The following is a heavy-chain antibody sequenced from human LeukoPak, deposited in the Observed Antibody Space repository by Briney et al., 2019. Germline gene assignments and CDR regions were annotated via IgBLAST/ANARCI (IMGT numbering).Heavy chain of an antibody. CDR2: MNPNSGNT. CDR3: ARGAAAVYFDY. Sequence: ASVKVSCKASGYTFTGYYMHWVRQATGQGLEWMGWMNPNSGNTGYAQKFQGRVTMTRNTSISTAYMELSSLRSEDTAVYYCARGAAAVYFDYWGQGTLVTVSS. CDR1: GYTFTGYY. V-gene: IGHV1-8*02. D-gene: IGHD6-13*01. J-gene: IGHJ4*02.